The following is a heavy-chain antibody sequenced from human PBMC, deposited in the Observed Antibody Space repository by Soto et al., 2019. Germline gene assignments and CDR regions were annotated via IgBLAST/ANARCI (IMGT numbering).Heavy chain of an antibody. CDR1: GFTFSSDG. Sequence: QVQLVESGGGVVQPGRSLRLSCAASGFTFSSDGMHWVRQAPGKGLEWGAVISYDENNKYYADSVKGRFTISRDNSKNALYLQMNNLRAEDTAVYYCAQGGQQLVRWPSVYWGQGTLVTVSP. D-gene: IGHD6-13*01. J-gene: IGHJ4*02. CDR2: ISYDENNK. CDR3: AQGGQQLVRWPSVY. V-gene: IGHV3-30*18.